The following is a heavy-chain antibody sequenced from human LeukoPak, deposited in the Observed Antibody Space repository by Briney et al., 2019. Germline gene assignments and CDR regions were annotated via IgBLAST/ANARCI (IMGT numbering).Heavy chain of an antibody. CDR3: ARDSIRGQQLSSFDP. D-gene: IGHD6-13*01. Sequence: PSETLSLTCTVSGGSISSYYWSWIRQPPGKGLEWIGYIYYSGSTNYNPSLKSRVTISVDTSKNQFSLKLSSVTAADTAVYYCARDSIRGQQLSSFDPWGQGTLVTVSS. J-gene: IGHJ5*02. CDR2: IYYSGST. CDR1: GGSISSYY. V-gene: IGHV4-59*12.